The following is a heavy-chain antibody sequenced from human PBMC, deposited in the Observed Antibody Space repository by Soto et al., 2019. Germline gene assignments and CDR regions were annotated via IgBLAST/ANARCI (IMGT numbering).Heavy chain of an antibody. CDR3: AREEYVGFNCFAP. CDR2: IGSSSGTI. Sequence: GGSLRLSCAASGFTFSSYSMNWVRQAPGKGLEWVSFIGSSSGTIFYADSVKGRFTISRDNAKNSLYLQMNSLRDEDTAVYYCAREEYVGFNCFAPWGQGTLVTVSS. CDR1: GFTFSSYS. V-gene: IGHV3-48*02. J-gene: IGHJ5*02. D-gene: IGHD3-16*01.